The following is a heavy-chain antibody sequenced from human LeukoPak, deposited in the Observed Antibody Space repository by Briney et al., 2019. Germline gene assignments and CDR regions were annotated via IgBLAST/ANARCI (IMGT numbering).Heavy chain of an antibody. CDR2: INWNGGTT. J-gene: IGHJ3*02. CDR3: ARDLGYGDYVSAFDI. V-gene: IGHV3-20*04. Sequence: GGSLRLPCAASGFTFGDYGMNWVRQAPGKGLEWVSGINWNGGTTGYADSVKGRFTISRDNVKNSLYLQMNSVRAEDTALYYCARDLGYGDYVSAFDIWGQGTMVTVSS. D-gene: IGHD4-17*01. CDR1: GFTFGDYG.